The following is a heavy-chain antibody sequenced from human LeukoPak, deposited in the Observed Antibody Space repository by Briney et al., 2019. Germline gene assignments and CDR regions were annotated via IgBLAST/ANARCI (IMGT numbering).Heavy chain of an antibody. J-gene: IGHJ4*02. CDR2: IYTSGSP. CDR1: GGSISSYY. V-gene: IGHV4-4*07. CDR3: ARQYYDILTGYYIFDY. D-gene: IGHD3-9*01. Sequence: SETLSLTCTVSGGSISSYYWSWIRQPAGKGLEWIGRIYTSGSPNYNPSLKSRVPLSVDTSKNQFSLKLSSVTAADTAVYYCARQYYDILTGYYIFDYWGQGTLVTVSS.